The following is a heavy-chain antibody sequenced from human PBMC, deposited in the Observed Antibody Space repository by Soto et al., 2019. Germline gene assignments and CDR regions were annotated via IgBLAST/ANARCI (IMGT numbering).Heavy chain of an antibody. J-gene: IGHJ4*02. CDR2: ISSSGSTI. CDR1: GFTFSSCE. CDR3: AREHTALDY. V-gene: IGHV3-48*03. Sequence: GGSLRLSCAASGFTFSSCEMNWVRQAPGKGLEWVSYISSSGSTIYYADSVKGRFTISRDNAKNSLYLQMNSLRAEDTAVYYCAREHTALDYWGQGTLVTVSS. D-gene: IGHD5-18*01.